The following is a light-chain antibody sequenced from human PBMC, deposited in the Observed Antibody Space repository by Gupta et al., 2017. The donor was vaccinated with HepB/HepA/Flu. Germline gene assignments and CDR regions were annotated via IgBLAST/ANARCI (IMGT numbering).Light chain of an antibody. CDR1: NIGSKS. J-gene: IGLJ2*01. CDR3: QVWDSSSDHPGVV. CDR2: YDS. V-gene: IGLV3-21*04. Sequence: SYVLTQPPSVSVAPGKTARLTCGGNNIGSKSVHWYQQKPGQAPVLVIYYDSDRPSGIPERFSGSNSGNTATLTISRVEAADEADYYCQVWDSSSDHPGVVFGGGTKLTVL.